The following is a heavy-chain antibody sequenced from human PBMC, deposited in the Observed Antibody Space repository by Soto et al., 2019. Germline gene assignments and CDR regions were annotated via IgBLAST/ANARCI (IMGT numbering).Heavy chain of an antibody. CDR3: ARSFGVAAAGPFDY. D-gene: IGHD6-13*01. Sequence: SETLSLTRNVYDGYFRGYVWPWIRKKPGKGLEWIGQINHSGSANYNPSLKSRVTISVDTSKNQFSLKLSSVTAADTAVYYCARSFGVAAAGPFDYWGQGTLVTVSS. CDR2: INHSGSA. J-gene: IGHJ4*02. V-gene: IGHV4-34*09. CDR1: DGYFRGYV.